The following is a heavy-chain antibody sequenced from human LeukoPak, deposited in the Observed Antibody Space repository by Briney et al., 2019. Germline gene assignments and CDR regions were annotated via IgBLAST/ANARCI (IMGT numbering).Heavy chain of an antibody. J-gene: IGHJ4*02. Sequence: GGSLRLSRAASGFTFSSYGMHWVRQAPGKGLEGVAFIRYDGSNKYYADSVKGRFTISRDNSKNTLYLQMNSLRAEDTAVYYCATYPSRLQREKTYDYWGQGTLVTVSS. CDR3: ATYPSRLQREKTYDY. D-gene: IGHD1-1*01. CDR1: GFTFSSYG. CDR2: IRYDGSNK. V-gene: IGHV3-30*02.